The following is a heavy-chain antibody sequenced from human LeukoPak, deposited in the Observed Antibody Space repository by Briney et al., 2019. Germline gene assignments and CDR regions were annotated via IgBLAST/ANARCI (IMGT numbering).Heavy chain of an antibody. V-gene: IGHV3-21*01. CDR3: ARSAPYYYYYGMDV. CDR2: IISSSSYI. CDR1: GFTFSSYS. J-gene: IGHJ6*02. Sequence: GGALRLSCAASGFTFSSYSMNWVGQAPGKGLEGVSSIISSSSYIYYADSVKGRFTISRDNAKNSLYLQMNSLRAEDTAVYYCARSAPYYYYYGMDVWGQGTTVTVSS. D-gene: IGHD6-25*01.